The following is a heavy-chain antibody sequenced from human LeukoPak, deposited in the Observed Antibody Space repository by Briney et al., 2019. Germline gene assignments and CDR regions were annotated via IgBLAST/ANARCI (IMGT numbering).Heavy chain of an antibody. CDR2: ISSSGSTI. J-gene: IGHJ4*02. CDR3: ARGSGGYNYRGRYFDY. D-gene: IGHD5-24*01. Sequence: LSLTCTVSGGSISSSSYYWGWIRQAPGKGLEWVSYISSSGSTIYYADSVKGRFTISRDNAKNSLYLQMNSLRAEDTAVYYCARGSGGYNYRGRYFDYWGQGTLVTVSS. V-gene: IGHV3-11*01. CDR1: GGSISSSSYY.